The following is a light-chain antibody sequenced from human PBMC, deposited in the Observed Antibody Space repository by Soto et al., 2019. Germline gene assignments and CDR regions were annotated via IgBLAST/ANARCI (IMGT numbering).Light chain of an antibody. CDR3: QQDNNWPSGWT. CDR1: QSVSSN. J-gene: IGKJ1*01. CDR2: GAS. V-gene: IGKV3-15*01. Sequence: EIVMTQSPATLSVSPGERATLSCRASQSVSSNLAWYQQKPGQAPRLLIYGASTRATGIPARFSGSGSGTEFTLTISSLQSEDFAVSYCQQDNNWPSGWTFGRGTKVESK.